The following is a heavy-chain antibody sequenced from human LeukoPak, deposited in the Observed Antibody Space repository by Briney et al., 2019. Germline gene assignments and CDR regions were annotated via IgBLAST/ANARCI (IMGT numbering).Heavy chain of an antibody. J-gene: IGHJ4*02. D-gene: IGHD3-10*01. CDR2: LSSDGNNN. V-gene: IGHV3-30*14. CDR3: ARVTDYGSGSYYFFDY. Sequence: GGSLRLSCAASGFTFSSYAMHWVRQAPGKGLEWVAVLSSDGNNNYYADSVKGRFTISRDNSKNTLYLQMNSLRAEDTAVYYCARVTDYGSGSYYFFDYWGQGTLVTVSS. CDR1: GFTFSSYA.